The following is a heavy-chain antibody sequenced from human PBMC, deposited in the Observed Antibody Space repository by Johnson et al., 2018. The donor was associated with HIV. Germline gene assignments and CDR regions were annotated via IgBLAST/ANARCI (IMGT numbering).Heavy chain of an antibody. CDR1: GFTFDDYG. J-gene: IGHJ3*02. CDR2: IDWNGGSS. V-gene: IGHV3-20*04. D-gene: IGHD6-13*01. Sequence: EVQLVESGGGLIQPGGSLRLSCAASGFTFDDYGMTWVRQAPGKGLEWVSGIDWNGGSSGYADSVKGRFSISRDNGKNSLYLQMNSLRAEDTALYYCAKAMSVSSWEHRGAFDIWGQGTMVTVSS. CDR3: AKAMSVSSWEHRGAFDI.